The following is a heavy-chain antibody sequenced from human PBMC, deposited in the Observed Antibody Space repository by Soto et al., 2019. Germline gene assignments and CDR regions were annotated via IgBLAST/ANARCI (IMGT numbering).Heavy chain of an antibody. CDR1: GFTFRSYA. J-gene: IGHJ4*02. CDR3: AKVLTGYYYYFEY. D-gene: IGHD3-9*01. V-gene: IGHV3-23*01. CDR2: VGGSGENT. Sequence: PGGSLRLSCAASGFTFRSYAMIWVRQAPGKGLEWVSGVGGSGENTYYADPVKGRFTISRDNSKNTVYLQISSLRAEDTAVYYCAKVLTGYYYYFEYWGQGTQVTVSS.